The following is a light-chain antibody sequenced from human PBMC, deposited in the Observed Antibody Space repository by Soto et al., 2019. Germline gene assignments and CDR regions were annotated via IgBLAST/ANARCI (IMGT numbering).Light chain of an antibody. V-gene: IGLV2-11*01. CDR2: DVS. CDR3: CSYAGSYTLWV. Sequence: QSVLTQPRSVSGSPGQSVTISCTGTSSDVGGYNYVSWYQQHPGKAPKLMIYDVSKRPSGVPDRFSGSKSGNTASLTISGLQAKDEADYYCCSYAGSYTLWVFGGGTKLTVL. CDR1: SSDVGGYNY. J-gene: IGLJ3*02.